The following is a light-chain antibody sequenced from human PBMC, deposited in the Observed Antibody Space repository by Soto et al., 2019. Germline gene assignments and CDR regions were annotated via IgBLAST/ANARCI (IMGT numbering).Light chain of an antibody. CDR3: CSYAGSSTWV. V-gene: IGLV2-23*02. CDR2: EVS. Sequence: QSALTQPASVSGSPGQSITISCTGTSSDVWSYNLVSWYQQHPGKAHKLMIYEVSKRPSGVSNRFSGSKSGNMASLTISGLQAEDEADYYCCSYAGSSTWVFGTGTKVTVL. J-gene: IGLJ1*01. CDR1: SSDVWSYNL.